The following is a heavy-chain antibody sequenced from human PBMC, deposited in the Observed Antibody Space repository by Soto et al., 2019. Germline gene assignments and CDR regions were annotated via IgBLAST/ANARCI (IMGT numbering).Heavy chain of an antibody. CDR3: AREVRYFDDDLSRVLYYFDY. CDR1: GGSISSGGYY. CDR2: IYYSGST. J-gene: IGHJ4*02. V-gene: IGHV4-31*03. Sequence: SETLSLTCTVSGGSISSGGYYWSWIRQHPGKGLEWIGYIYYSGSTYYNPSLKSRVTISVDTSKNQFSLKLSSVTAADTAVYYCAREVRYFDDDLSRVLYYFDYWGQGTLVTVSS. D-gene: IGHD3-9*01.